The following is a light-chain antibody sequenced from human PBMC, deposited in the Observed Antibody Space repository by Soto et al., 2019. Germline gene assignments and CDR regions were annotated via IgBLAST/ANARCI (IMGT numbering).Light chain of an antibody. CDR2: FAS. CDR3: QQYTAWPLT. J-gene: IGKJ4*01. V-gene: IGKV3-15*01. Sequence: IVMTQSPATLSVSPGKKATLSCRASQTVYNNLAWYQQKPGQAPRLLVYFASTRAAGIPARFSGSGSGTEFSLTISSLQSEDFALYYCQQYTAWPLTFGGGTKVETK. CDR1: QTVYNN.